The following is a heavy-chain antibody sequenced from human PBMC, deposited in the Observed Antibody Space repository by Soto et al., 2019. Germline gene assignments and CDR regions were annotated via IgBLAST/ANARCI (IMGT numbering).Heavy chain of an antibody. V-gene: IGHV4-59*01. CDR1: GGSISSYY. CDR2: VYHSGAT. J-gene: IGHJ4*02. CDR3: ARWNSYGYYFDY. Sequence: PSETLSLTCTVSGGSISSYYWSWIRQFPGKGPEWIGYVYHSGATNYNPSLESRVTMSLDTSKNQFSLKLNAVTAADTAVYYCARWNSYGYYFDYWGQGTLVTVSS. D-gene: IGHD5-18*01.